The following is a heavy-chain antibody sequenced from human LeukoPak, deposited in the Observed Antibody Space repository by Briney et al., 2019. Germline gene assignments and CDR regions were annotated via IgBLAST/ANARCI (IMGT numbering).Heavy chain of an antibody. V-gene: IGHV3-23*01. CDR3: AKDMRMASFEH. D-gene: IGHD5-24*01. CDR1: GFTFSSYG. Sequence: GGTLRLSCAASGFTFSSYGMSWVRQAPGKGLEWVSAITGSGGSTYYADSVKGRFTISRDNSKNTLYLQMNSLRAEDTAVYYCAKDMRMASFEHWGRGTQVTVSS. CDR2: ITGSGGST. J-gene: IGHJ4*02.